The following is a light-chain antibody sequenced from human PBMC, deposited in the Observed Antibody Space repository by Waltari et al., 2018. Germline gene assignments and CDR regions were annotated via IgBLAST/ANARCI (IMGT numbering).Light chain of an antibody. J-gene: IGKJ2*01. CDR3: QYFDNLPMFT. CDR2: KTS. CDR1: QDIGGY. Sequence: DIQLTQSPSSLAASVGDRVTLTCRASQDIGGYLNWYHQQPGKAPKLLIYKTSILNTGVPSRFSGGSSRIDYTLTITNLQPEDIATYYCQYFDNLPMFTFGPGTKVEIK. V-gene: IGKV1-33*01.